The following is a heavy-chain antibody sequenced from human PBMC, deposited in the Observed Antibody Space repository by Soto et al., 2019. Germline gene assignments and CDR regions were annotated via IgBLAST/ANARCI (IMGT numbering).Heavy chain of an antibody. Sequence: ASVKVSCKASGYTFTSYAISWVRQAPGQGLEWMGWINAGNGNTKYSQKFQGRVTITRDTSASTAYMELNSLRSEDTAVYYCASPATRGWTTFDYWGQGTLVTVSS. D-gene: IGHD3-3*01. J-gene: IGHJ4*02. V-gene: IGHV1-3*01. CDR2: INAGNGNT. CDR1: GYTFTSYA. CDR3: ASPATRGWTTFDY.